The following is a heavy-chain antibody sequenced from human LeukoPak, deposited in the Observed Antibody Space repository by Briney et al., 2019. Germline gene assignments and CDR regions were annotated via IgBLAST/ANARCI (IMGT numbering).Heavy chain of an antibody. D-gene: IGHD6-13*01. V-gene: IGHV3-23*01. CDR2: ISGSGSRT. Sequence: GGSLGLSCAASGFSFSMYSMNWVRQAPGKGLEWVSAISGSGSRTYYADSVKGRFTISRDNSKNTLYLRINSLRAEDTAVYYCAKEVVVSAAVGTVGFDPWGQGTLVIVSS. CDR3: AKEVVVSAAVGTVGFDP. CDR1: GFSFSMYS. J-gene: IGHJ5*02.